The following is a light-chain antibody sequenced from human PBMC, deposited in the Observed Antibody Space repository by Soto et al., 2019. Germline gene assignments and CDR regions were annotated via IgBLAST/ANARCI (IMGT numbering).Light chain of an antibody. Sequence: QSALTQPPSACGSPGQSGTISCTGTSSDVGGYNYVSWYQQHPGTAPKLLIYEVSKRPSGVPDRFSGSKSGNTASLAVSGLQADDEADYCFSSYGGSKHLVVGGGTKLAAL. V-gene: IGLV2-8*01. CDR1: SSDVGGYNY. CDR3: SSYGGSKHLV. CDR2: EVS. J-gene: IGLJ2*01.